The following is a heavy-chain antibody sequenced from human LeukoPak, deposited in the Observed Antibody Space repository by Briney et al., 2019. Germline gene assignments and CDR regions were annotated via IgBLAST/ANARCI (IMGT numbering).Heavy chain of an antibody. CDR2: IIPIFGTA. J-gene: IGHJ6*04. D-gene: IGHD6-19*01. CDR1: GYTFTSYD. V-gene: IGHV1-69*13. Sequence: SVKVSCKASGYTFTSYDINWVRQAPGQGLEWMGGIIPIFGTANYAQKFQGRVTITADESTSTAYMELSSLRSEDTAVYYCASSLDSSGWFAPYYYYYGMDVWGKGTTVTVSS. CDR3: ASSLDSSGWFAPYYYYYGMDV.